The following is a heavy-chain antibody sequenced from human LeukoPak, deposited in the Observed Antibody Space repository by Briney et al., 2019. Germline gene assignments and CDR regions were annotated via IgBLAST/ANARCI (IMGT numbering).Heavy chain of an antibody. CDR1: GGSISSYY. D-gene: IGHD3-22*01. Sequence: SETLSLTCTVSGGSISSYYWSWIRQPPGKGLEWIGYIYYSGSTNYNPSLKSRVTISVDTSKNQFSLKLSSVTAADTAVYYCARLIGSSSSGYYGAFDIWSQGTMVTVSS. CDR3: ARLIGSSSSGYYGAFDI. V-gene: IGHV4-59*08. CDR2: IYYSGST. J-gene: IGHJ3*02.